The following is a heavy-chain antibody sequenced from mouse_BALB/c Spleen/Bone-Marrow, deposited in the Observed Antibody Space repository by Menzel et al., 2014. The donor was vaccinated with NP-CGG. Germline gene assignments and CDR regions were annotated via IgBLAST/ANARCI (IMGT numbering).Heavy chain of an antibody. CDR3: ARVRYFDY. J-gene: IGHJ2*03. CDR2: INSNGGST. Sequence: EVNLVESGGGLVQPGGPLKLSCAASGFTFSSYGMSWVRQTPDKRLELVATINSNGGSTYYPDSVKGRFTISRDNAKNTLYLQMSSLKSEDTAMYYCARVRYFDYWGQGTSLTVPS. CDR1: GFTFSSYG. V-gene: IGHV5-6-3*01.